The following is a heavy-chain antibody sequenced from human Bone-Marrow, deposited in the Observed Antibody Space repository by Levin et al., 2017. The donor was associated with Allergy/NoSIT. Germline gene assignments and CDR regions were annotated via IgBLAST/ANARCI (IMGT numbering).Heavy chain of an antibody. D-gene: IGHD1-1*01. J-gene: IGHJ3*02. V-gene: IGHV3-74*01. CDR1: GFTFRSYW. Sequence: PGESLKISCAASGFTFRSYWMNWVRQAPGKGLEWVSRINFGGSSTTYADSVRGRFTISTDNTKNTVYLQMKSLRAEDTAVYYCARAPWTTRPIDIWGQGTMVLVSS. CDR2: INFGGSST. CDR3: ARAPWTTRPIDI.